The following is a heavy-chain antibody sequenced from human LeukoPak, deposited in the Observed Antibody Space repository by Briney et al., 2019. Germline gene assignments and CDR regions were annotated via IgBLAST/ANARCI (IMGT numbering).Heavy chain of an antibody. CDR1: GFTFSSYS. V-gene: IGHV3-21*01. D-gene: IGHD2-15*01. Sequence: PGGSLRLSCAASGFTFSSYSMNWVRQAPGKGLEWVSSISSSSSYIYYADSVKGRFTISRDNAKKSLYLQMNSLRAEDTAVYYCARYCSGGSCYSADLHYWGQGTLLTVSS. CDR3: ARYCSGGSCYSADLHY. J-gene: IGHJ4*02. CDR2: ISSSSSYI.